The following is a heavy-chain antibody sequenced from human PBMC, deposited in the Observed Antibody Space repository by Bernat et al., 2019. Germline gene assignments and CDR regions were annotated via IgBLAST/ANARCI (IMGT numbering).Heavy chain of an antibody. CDR3: TRRYSGRGFDY. J-gene: IGHJ4*02. CDR2: IYYSGTT. CDR1: GGSISSSSYY. V-gene: IGHV4-39*01. D-gene: IGHD3-9*01. Sequence: QLQLHESGPGLVKPWETLSLTCTVSGGSISSSSYYWGWIRQPPGKGLEWIGSIYYSGTTYYNPSLKSRVTISVDTSKNQFSLRLSSVTAADTAVYYCTRRYSGRGFDYWGQGTLVTVSS.